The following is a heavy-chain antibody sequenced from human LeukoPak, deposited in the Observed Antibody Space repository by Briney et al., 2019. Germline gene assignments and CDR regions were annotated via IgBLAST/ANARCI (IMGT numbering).Heavy chain of an antibody. J-gene: IGHJ4*02. Sequence: PGGSLRLSCAASGFTFSSYWMSWVRQAPGKGLEWVAVIWYDGSNKYYADSVKGRFTISRDNSKNALYLQMNSLRAEDTAVYYCARGSYPALFDYWGQGTLVTVSS. CDR2: IWYDGSNK. V-gene: IGHV3-33*08. D-gene: IGHD1-26*01. CDR1: GFTFSSYW. CDR3: ARGSYPALFDY.